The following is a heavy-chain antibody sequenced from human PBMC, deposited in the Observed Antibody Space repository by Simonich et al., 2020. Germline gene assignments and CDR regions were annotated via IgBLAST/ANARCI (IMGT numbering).Heavy chain of an antibody. D-gene: IGHD2-8*01. V-gene: IGHV3-33*01. CDR2: NWYEGSNK. J-gene: IGHJ6*04. CDR3: ARDRCTNGVCLDV. CDR1: GFTFSSYG. Sequence: QVQLVESGGGVVQPGRSLRLSCAASGFTFSSYGMHWVRQAPGKGMEGVAVNWYEGSNKIYAEPVKGRFTISRDNSKNTLYLQMNSLRAEDTAVYYCARDRCTNGVCLDVWGKGTTVTVSS.